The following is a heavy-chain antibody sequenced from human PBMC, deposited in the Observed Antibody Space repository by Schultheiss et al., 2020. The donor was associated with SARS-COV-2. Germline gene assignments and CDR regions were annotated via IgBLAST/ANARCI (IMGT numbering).Heavy chain of an antibody. J-gene: IGHJ6*02. CDR1: GYTFTGYY. D-gene: IGHD5-12*01. CDR3: ARGSGYDSDYYYGMDV. Sequence: ASVKVSCKTSGYTFTGYYMHWVRQAPGQGLEWMGWINPNSGGTNYAQKFQGWVTMTRDTSISTAYMELSRLRSDDTAVYYCARGSGYDSDYYYGMDVWGQGTTVTVSS. CDR2: INPNSGGT. V-gene: IGHV1-2*04.